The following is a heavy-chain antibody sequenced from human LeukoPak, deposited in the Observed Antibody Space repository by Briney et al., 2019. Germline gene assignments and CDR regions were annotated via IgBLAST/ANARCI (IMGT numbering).Heavy chain of an antibody. CDR3: ASLYNNEVF. D-gene: IGHD1-14*01. CDR2: IYSGGNT. J-gene: IGHJ4*02. CDR1: GFTVSNNY. V-gene: IGHV3-53*01. Sequence: GGSLRPSCAASGFTVSNNYMSWVRQAPGKGLEWISIIYSGGNTFYADSVKGRFTMSRDNSRNTLYLQMRSLRAEDTAVYYCASLYNNEVFWGQGTLVTVSS.